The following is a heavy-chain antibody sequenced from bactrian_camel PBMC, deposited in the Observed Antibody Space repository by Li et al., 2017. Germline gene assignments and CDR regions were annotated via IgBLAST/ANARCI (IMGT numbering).Heavy chain of an antibody. CDR2: ISGGGSIT. J-gene: IGHJ4*01. D-gene: IGHD3*01. CDR3: ASCEPYQDRCYQAGGE. V-gene: IGHV3S63*01. CDR1: EYTNPAYYC. Sequence: HVQLVESGGGSVQAGGSLRVSCDVSEYTNPAYYCLGWFRQAPGKEREGVAAISGGGSITYYTDSVKGRFTISRDSPKNTLYLQMNSLKLDDSAKYYCASCEPYQDRCYQAGGEWGQGTQVTVS.